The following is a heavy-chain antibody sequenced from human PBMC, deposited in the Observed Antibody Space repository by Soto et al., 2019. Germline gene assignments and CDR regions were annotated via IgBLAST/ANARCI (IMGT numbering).Heavy chain of an antibody. J-gene: IGHJ4*02. CDR1: GDSVSSNNAA. CDR3: AREATVVRGVINHFDF. V-gene: IGHV6-1*01. D-gene: IGHD3-10*01. Sequence: SQTLSLTCAISGDSVSSNNAAWNWIRQSPSGGLEWLGRTLYRSKWFNDYADSVRSRITINPDTSKNQFSLQLNSVTPEDTALYCCAREATVVRGVINHFDFSGQGKMVTVYS. CDR2: TLYRSKWFN.